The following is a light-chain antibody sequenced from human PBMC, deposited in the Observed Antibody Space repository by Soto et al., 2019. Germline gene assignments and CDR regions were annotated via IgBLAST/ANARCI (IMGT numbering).Light chain of an antibody. CDR1: QSVSSN. CDR3: QQYSNWPLLS. V-gene: IGKV3-15*01. Sequence: PATLSVSPGERATLSCRASQSVSSNLAWYQQKPGQAPRLLIYGASTRATGIPARFSGSGSGTEFTLTISSLQSEDFAVYYCQQYSNWPLLSFGGGTKVDIK. J-gene: IGKJ4*01. CDR2: GAS.